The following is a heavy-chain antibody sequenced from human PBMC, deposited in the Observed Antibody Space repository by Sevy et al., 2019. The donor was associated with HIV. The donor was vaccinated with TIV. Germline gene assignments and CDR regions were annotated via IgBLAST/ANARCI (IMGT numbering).Heavy chain of an antibody. CDR3: EKDIAKVRGAAPFYYYYGMDV. J-gene: IGHJ6*02. V-gene: IGHV3-9*01. CDR2: ISWNSGSI. Sequence: GGSLRLSCAASGFTFDDYAMHWVRQAPGKGLEWVSGISWNSGSIGYADSVKGRFTISRDNAKNSLYLQMNSLRAEDTALYYCEKDIAKVRGAAPFYYYYGMDVWGQGTTVTVSS. CDR1: GFTFDDYA. D-gene: IGHD3-10*01.